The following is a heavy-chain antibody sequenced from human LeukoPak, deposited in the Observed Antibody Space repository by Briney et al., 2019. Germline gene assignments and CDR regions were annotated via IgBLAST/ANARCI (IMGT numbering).Heavy chain of an antibody. CDR1: GFTFSNYW. D-gene: IGHD1-26*01. V-gene: IGHV3-7*01. CDR3: ARVGRGLRSDYYMDV. J-gene: IGHJ6*03. CDR2: IKQDGSEK. Sequence: PGGSLRLSCAASGFTFSNYWMSWVRQAPGKGLEWVANIKQDGSEKYYVDSVKGRFTISRDNAKKSLYLQMNSLRVEDTAVYYCARVGRGLRSDYYMDVWGKGTTVTISS.